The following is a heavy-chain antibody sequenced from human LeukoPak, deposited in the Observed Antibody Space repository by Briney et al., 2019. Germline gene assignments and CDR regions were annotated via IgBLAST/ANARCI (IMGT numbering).Heavy chain of an antibody. D-gene: IGHD1-26*01. Sequence: GGSLRLSCAASGFTFSSYAMSWVRQAPGKGLEWVSAISGSGGSTYYADSVKGRFTISRDNSKNTLYLQMNSLRAADTAVYYCARSDRVGATHYFDYWGQGTLVTVSS. CDR2: ISGSGGST. CDR1: GFTFSSYA. V-gene: IGHV3-23*01. J-gene: IGHJ4*02. CDR3: ARSDRVGATHYFDY.